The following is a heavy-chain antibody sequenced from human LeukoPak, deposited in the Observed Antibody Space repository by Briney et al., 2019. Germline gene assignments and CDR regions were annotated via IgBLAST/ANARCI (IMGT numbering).Heavy chain of an antibody. J-gene: IGHJ6*03. CDR2: AYYMSNWYN. V-gene: IGHV6-1*01. D-gene: IGHD7-27*01. Sequence: SQALSLTCAISLDSLSSNSAAWKWFRQSPSRGLEWLGWAYYMSNWYNDYAVSVKSRITINADISQNQFSLQLYSVTPEDTAVYYCARDRLGIYFYLDVWGKGTTVTVSS. CDR3: ARDRLGIYFYLDV. CDR1: LDSLSSNSAA.